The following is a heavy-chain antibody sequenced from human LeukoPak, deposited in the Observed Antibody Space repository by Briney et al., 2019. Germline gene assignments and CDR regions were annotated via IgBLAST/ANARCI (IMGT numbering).Heavy chain of an antibody. CDR2: IIPIFGTA. CDR3: ARAPSVRGGPGVY. CDR1: GGTFSSYA. V-gene: IGHV1-69*05. J-gene: IGHJ4*02. Sequence: SVKVSCKASGGTFSSYAISWVRQAPGQGLEWTGGIIPIFGTANYAQKFQGRVTITTDESTSTAYMELSSLRSEDTAVYYCARAPSVRGGPGVYWGQGTLVTASS. D-gene: IGHD3-10*01.